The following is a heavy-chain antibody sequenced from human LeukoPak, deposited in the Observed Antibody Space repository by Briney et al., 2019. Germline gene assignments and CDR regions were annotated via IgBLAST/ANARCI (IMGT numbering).Heavy chain of an antibody. CDR1: GYTFTGYY. CDR2: INPNSGGT. J-gene: IGHJ5*02. V-gene: IGHV1-2*02. D-gene: IGHD4-11*01. Sequence: ASVKVSCKASGYTFTGYYMHWVRQAPGQGLEWMGWINPNSGGTNYAQKFQGRVTMTRDTSISTAYMELSRLRSDDTAVYYCARDTMTTLLYNWFDPWGQGTLVTVSS. CDR3: ARDTMTTLLYNWFDP.